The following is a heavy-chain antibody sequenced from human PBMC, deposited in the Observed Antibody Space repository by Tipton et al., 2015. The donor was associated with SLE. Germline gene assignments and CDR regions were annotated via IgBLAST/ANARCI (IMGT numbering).Heavy chain of an antibody. CDR2: MGTNDRSI. CDR3: AGASWSYGFFDY. D-gene: IGHD3-10*01. Sequence: SLSLSCASSGFMINSFTVNWVRQAPGKGLGWVSSMGTNDRSIHYADSVKGRFTISRDNAKNTVYLDMLSLRADATAMYYCAGASWSYGFFDYWGQGTLVTVSP. CDR1: GFMINSFT. J-gene: IGHJ4*02. V-gene: IGHV3-21*04.